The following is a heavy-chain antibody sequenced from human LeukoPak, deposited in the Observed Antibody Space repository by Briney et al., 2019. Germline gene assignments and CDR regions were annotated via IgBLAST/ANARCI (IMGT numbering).Heavy chain of an antibody. J-gene: IGHJ4*01. V-gene: IGHV3-48*01. D-gene: IGHD5-12*01. CDR1: GINFIDYS. Sequence: GGSLRLSCAASGINFIDYSMNWVRQAPGKGLEWISYIGISSGNTKYADSAKGRFTISRDKARNSLYLQMNSLRVEDTAVYYCARDHRYAFDNWGHGTLVTVSS. CDR2: IGISSGNT. CDR3: ARDHRYAFDN.